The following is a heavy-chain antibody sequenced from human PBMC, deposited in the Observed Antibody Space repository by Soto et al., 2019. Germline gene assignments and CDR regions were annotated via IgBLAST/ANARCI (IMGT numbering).Heavy chain of an antibody. Sequence: EVQLLDSGGGLVQPGGSLRLSCAASGFTFSSYAMNWVRQAPGKGLEWVSVISGSGGSTYYADSVKGRFTISRDNAKNTLYLQMNSLRAEDTAVYYCARRGPGTYFDYWGQGTLVNVSS. CDR2: ISGSGGST. CDR1: GFTFSSYA. CDR3: ARRGPGTYFDY. V-gene: IGHV3-23*01. J-gene: IGHJ4*02. D-gene: IGHD6-13*01.